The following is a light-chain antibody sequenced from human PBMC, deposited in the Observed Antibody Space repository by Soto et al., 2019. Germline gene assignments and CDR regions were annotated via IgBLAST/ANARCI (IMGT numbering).Light chain of an antibody. V-gene: IGLV1-47*02. CDR1: SSNIGSNY. CDR3: AAWDDSLSGRV. Sequence: QSVLTQPPSASGTPGQRVSISCSGSSSNIGSNYVYWYQQLPGTAPQLIIYSNNQRPSGVPDRFSGSKSGTSASLAISGLRSEDEADYYCAAWDDSLSGRVFGGGTKLTVL. J-gene: IGLJ3*02. CDR2: SNN.